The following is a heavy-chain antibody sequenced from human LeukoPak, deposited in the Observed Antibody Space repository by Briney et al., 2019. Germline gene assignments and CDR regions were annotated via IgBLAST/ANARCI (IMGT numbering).Heavy chain of an antibody. CDR3: ASTTEWLGYNWFDP. J-gene: IGHJ5*02. V-gene: IGHV1-69*15. D-gene: IGHD3-3*01. Sequence: SVKVSCKASGGTFSSYAISWVRQAPGQGLEWMGRIIPIFGTANYAQKFQGRVTITADESTSTAYMELSSLRSEDTAVYYCASTTEWLGYNWFDPWGQGTLVTVSS. CDR1: GGTFSSYA. CDR2: IIPIFGTA.